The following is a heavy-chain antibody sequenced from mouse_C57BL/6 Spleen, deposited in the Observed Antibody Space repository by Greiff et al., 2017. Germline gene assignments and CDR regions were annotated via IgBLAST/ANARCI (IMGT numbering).Heavy chain of an antibody. V-gene: IGHV1-50*01. D-gene: IGHD5-1*01. Sequence: QVQLQQPGAELVKPGASVKLSCKASGYTFTSYWMQWVKQRPGQGLEWIGEIDPSDSYTNYNQKFKGEATLTVDTSSSTAYMQLSSLTSEDSAVYYWASSSTPLAYWGQGTLVTVSA. J-gene: IGHJ3*01. CDR2: IDPSDSYT. CDR1: GYTFTSYW. CDR3: ASSSTPLAY.